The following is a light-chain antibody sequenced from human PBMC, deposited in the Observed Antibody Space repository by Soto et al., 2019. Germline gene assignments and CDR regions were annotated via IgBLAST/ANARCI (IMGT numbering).Light chain of an antibody. V-gene: IGLV2-14*01. Sequence: QSVLTQPASVSGSPGQSIAISCTGTSSDIGGYNYVSWYQQHPGKAPKLMIHDVTTRPSGVSNRFSGSKSGNTASLTISGLQAEDGADYYCTSYTTSNTLVFGAGTKVTVL. CDR3: TSYTTSNTLV. CDR2: DVT. J-gene: IGLJ1*01. CDR1: SSDIGGYNY.